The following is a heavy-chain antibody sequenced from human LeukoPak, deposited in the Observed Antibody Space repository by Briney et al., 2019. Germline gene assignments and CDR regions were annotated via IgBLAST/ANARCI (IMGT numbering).Heavy chain of an antibody. V-gene: IGHV1-2*02. Sequence: ASVKVSCKASGYTFTGYYMHWVRQAPGQGLEWMGWINPNSGGTNYAQKFRGRVTMTRDTSISTAYMELSRLRSDDTAVYYCARVHAKIVVVPAAMGYWGQGTLVTVSS. CDR2: INPNSGGT. J-gene: IGHJ4*02. D-gene: IGHD2-2*01. CDR1: GYTFTGYY. CDR3: ARVHAKIVVVPAAMGY.